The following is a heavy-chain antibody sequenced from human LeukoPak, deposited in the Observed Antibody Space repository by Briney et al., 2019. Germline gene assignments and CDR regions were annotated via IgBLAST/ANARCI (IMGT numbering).Heavy chain of an antibody. D-gene: IGHD3-22*01. CDR1: GFTFSNYA. V-gene: IGHV3-23*01. CDR2: IRGSGEGT. Sequence: GGSLRLSCAASGFTFSNYAMSWVRQAPGKGLEWVSGIRGSGEGTHYADSVKGRFTISRDNSKNTLYLQMNSLRAEDTAAYYCAKDPHYDSSGYSFGPWGQGTLVTVSS. CDR3: AKDPHYDSSGYSFGP. J-gene: IGHJ5*02.